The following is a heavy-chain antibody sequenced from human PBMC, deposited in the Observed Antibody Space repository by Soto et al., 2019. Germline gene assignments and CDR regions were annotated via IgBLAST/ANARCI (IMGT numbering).Heavy chain of an antibody. Sequence: ASVKVSCKASGGTFSSYTISWVRQAPGQGLEWMGRIIPILGIANYARKFQGRVTITADKSTSTAYMELSSLRSEDTAVYYCARSVVVPAAMLYFDYWGQGTLVTVSS. CDR1: GGTFSSYT. CDR3: ARSVVVPAAMLYFDY. D-gene: IGHD2-2*01. J-gene: IGHJ4*02. CDR2: IIPILGIA. V-gene: IGHV1-69*02.